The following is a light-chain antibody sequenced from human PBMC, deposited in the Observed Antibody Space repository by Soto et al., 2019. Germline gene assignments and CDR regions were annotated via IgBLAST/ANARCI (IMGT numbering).Light chain of an antibody. J-gene: IGKJ5*01. V-gene: IGKV1-39*01. CDR1: QSIALS. CDR2: VAF. Sequence: DIQITQYTSSLCASVGDTVTMTCRARQSIALSVTWYQQKPGTAPKLLIYVAFTLESGVPSRFSCSGSGTEFTLTIRSLHPEDFATYYCQQSFSLPNTFGQGTRLEI. CDR3: QQSFSLPNT.